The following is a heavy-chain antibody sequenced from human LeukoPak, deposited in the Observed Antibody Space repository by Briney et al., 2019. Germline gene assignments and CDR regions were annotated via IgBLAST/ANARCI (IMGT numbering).Heavy chain of an antibody. CDR2: IWYDGSNK. CDR3: AKGTRRGYDILTGYYLFDY. D-gene: IGHD3-9*01. J-gene: IGHJ4*02. Sequence: GGSLRLSCAASGFTFSSYGMHWVRQAPSKGLEWVAVIWYDGSNKYYADSVKGRFTISRDNSKNTLYLQMNSLRAEDTAVYYCAKGTRRGYDILTGYYLFDYWGQGTLVTVSS. CDR1: GFTFSSYG. V-gene: IGHV3-33*06.